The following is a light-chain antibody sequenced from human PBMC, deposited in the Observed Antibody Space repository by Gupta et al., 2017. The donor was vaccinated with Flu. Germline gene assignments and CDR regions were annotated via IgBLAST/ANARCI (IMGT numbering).Light chain of an antibody. CDR2: STD. CDR1: VSNIGTFS. CDR3: AAWDDSLSGVV. Sequence: QSVLPQPPSMSGTPGQRLTISCSRSVSNIGTFSVYWYQQVPGTAPKLLLFSTDQRPSGVPDRLSGSRAGTSASLTISGLRSEDEADYYCAAWDDSLSGVVFGGGTKLTVV. J-gene: IGLJ2*01. V-gene: IGLV1-47*01.